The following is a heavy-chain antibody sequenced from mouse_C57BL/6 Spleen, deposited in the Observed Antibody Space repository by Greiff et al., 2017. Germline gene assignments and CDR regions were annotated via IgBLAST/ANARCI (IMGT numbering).Heavy chain of an antibody. CDR2: ISDGGSYT. D-gene: IGHD1-1*01. CDR1: GFTFSSYA. V-gene: IGHV5-4*03. CDR3: ARAYYGSSYVYYFDY. Sequence: EVKVVESGGGLVKPGGSLKLSCAASGFTFSSYAMSWVRQTPEKRLEWVATISDGGSYTYYPDNVKGRFTISRDNAKNNLYLQMSHLKSEDTAMYYCARAYYGSSYVYYFDYWGQGTTLTVSS. J-gene: IGHJ2*01.